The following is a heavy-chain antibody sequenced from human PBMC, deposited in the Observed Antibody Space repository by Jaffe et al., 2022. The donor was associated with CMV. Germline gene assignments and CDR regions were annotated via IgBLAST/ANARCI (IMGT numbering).Heavy chain of an antibody. J-gene: IGHJ4*02. CDR2: IIPILGIA. D-gene: IGHD6-25*01. V-gene: IGHV1-69*09. CDR3: ASSDPQAPAVDY. CDR1: GGTFSSYA. Sequence: QVQLVQSGAEVKKPGSSVKVSCKASGGTFSSYAISWVRQAPGQGLEWMGRIIPILGIANYAQKFQGRVTITADKSTSTAYMELSSLRSEDTAVYYCASSDPQAPAVDYWGQGTLVTVSS.